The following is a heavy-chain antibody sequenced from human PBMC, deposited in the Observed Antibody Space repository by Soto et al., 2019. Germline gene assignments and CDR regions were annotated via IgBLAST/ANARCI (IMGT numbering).Heavy chain of an antibody. V-gene: IGHV2-26*01. CDR1: GFSLSNARMG. CDR2: IFSNDEK. J-gene: IGHJ3*02. D-gene: IGHD2-15*01. CDR3: ARIPVVVAATHDAFDI. Sequence: QVTLKESGPVLVKPTETLTLTCTVSGFSLSNARMGVSWIRQPPGKALEWLAHIFSNDEKSYSTSLKSRLTITKDTSKSQVVLTMTNMDPVDTATYYCARIPVVVAATHDAFDIWGQGTMVTVSS.